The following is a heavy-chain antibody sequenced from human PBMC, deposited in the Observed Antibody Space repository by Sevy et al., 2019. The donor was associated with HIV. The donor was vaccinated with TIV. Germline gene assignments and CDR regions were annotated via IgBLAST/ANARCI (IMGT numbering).Heavy chain of an antibody. V-gene: IGHV3-23*01. D-gene: IGHD3-22*01. CDR2: ISGSGGST. J-gene: IGHJ3*02. CDR1: GFTFSTYA. Sequence: GGSLRLSCAASGFTFSTYAMSWVRQAPGKGLEWVSGISGSGGSTYYADSVKGRFTISRDNCKNTRYLQMNSLRAEDTAVYYCAKDYYDSSGYYPMDAFDIWGQGTMVTVSS. CDR3: AKDYYDSSGYYPMDAFDI.